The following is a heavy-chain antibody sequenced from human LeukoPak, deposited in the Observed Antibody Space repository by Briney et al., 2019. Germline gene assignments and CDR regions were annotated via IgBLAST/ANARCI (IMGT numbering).Heavy chain of an antibody. CDR3: ARSVEAVPGAFDI. CDR2: IYPGDSDT. V-gene: IGHV5-51*01. CDR1: GYSFTSYW. Sequence: GESLKISCKGSGYSFTSYWIGWVRQMPGKGLEWMGIIYPGDSDTRYSPSFQGQVTISGDTSISTAYLHWNSLQASDTAIYYCARSVEAVPGAFDIWGQGTMVTVSS. J-gene: IGHJ3*02. D-gene: IGHD2-15*01.